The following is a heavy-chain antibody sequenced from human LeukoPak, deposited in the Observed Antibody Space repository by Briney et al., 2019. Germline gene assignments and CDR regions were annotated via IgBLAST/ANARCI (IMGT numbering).Heavy chain of an antibody. V-gene: IGHV1-69*13. J-gene: IGHJ5*02. Sequence: SVKVSCKASGGTFSSYAIRWVRQAPGQGLEWMGGIIPIFGTANYAQKYQGRVTITADESTSTAYMELSSLRSEDTAVYYCARGSYCSGNCFDLWGQETRVTVSS. CDR1: GGTFSSYA. D-gene: IGHD3-10*01. CDR3: ARGSYCSGNCFDL. CDR2: IIPIFGTA.